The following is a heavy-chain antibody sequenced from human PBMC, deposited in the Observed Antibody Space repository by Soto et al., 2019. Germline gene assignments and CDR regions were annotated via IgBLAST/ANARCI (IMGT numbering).Heavy chain of an antibody. Sequence: SETLSLTCTVSGGSIDSNDNYWSWIRQPPGKGLEWIGYIFHFRHTFYTPSLKSRVAISVNTSKNQFYLNLTSVTAADTAVYYCASARLLQSHNNWLDPWGQGTLVT. J-gene: IGHJ5*01. CDR2: IFHFRHT. CDR1: GGSIDSNDNY. V-gene: IGHV4-30-4*01. CDR3: ASARLLQSHNNWLDP. D-gene: IGHD2-21*02.